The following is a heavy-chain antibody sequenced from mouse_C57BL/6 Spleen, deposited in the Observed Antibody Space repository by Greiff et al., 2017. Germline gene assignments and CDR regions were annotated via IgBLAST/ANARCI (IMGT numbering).Heavy chain of an antibody. Sequence: QVQLQQPGAELVKPGASVKMSCKASGYTFTRYWITWVKQRPGQGLEWIGDIYPGSGSTNYNEKFKSKATLTVDTSSSTAYMQLSSLTSEDSSVYYCARYIPYYFDYWGQGTTLTVSS. V-gene: IGHV1-55*01. CDR1: GYTFTRYW. CDR3: ARYIPYYFDY. CDR2: IYPGSGST. J-gene: IGHJ2*01.